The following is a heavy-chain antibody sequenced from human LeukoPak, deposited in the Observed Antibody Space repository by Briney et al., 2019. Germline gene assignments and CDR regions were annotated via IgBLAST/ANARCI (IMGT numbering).Heavy chain of an antibody. V-gene: IGHV3-73*01. CDR1: GFTFSGSA. CDR3: TRLRNINCSGGSCYFDY. Sequence: PGGSLRLSCAASGFTFSGSAMHWVRQASGKGLEWVGRIKDKPNSYATAYAASVRGRFTISRDDSKKTAYLQTNSLKTEDTAVYYCTRLRNINCSGGSCYFDYWGPGTLVTVSS. J-gene: IGHJ4*02. CDR2: IKDKPNSYAT. D-gene: IGHD2-15*01.